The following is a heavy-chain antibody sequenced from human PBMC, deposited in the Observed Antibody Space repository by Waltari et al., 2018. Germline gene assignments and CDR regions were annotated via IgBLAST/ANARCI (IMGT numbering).Heavy chain of an antibody. D-gene: IGHD7-27*01. J-gene: IGHJ4*02. CDR2: VKQDGSEK. CDR3: ARYQLGRCDY. CDR1: GFTLSTYW. V-gene: IGHV3-7*01. Sequence: EVQLVESGGGLVQPGGSLSLSCAASGFTLSTYWMSWVRQAPGKGLEWVANVKQDGSEKYYVDSVKGRFIISRDNAKNSLYLQMNSRRAEDTAVYYCARYQLGRCDYWGQGTLVAVSS.